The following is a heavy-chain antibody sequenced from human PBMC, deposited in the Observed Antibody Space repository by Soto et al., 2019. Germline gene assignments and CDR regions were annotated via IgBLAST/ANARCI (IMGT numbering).Heavy chain of an antibody. CDR1: GFIFTTYG. V-gene: IGHV3-33*01. CDR2: IWYDGSNQ. CDR3: VRVHCGRECYSDAYFDY. J-gene: IGHJ4*02. D-gene: IGHD2-21*01. Sequence: QVQLVESGGGVVQPGRSLRLACAASGFIFTTYGLHWVRQAPGKGLEWVAVIWYDGSNQYDADSVKGRFTISRAHSKNLLYLEMNRLRVEHAALYYCVRVHCGRECYSDAYFDYWGQGTLVTVSP.